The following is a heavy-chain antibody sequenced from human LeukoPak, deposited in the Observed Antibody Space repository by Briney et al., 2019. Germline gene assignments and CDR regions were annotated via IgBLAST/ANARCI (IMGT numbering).Heavy chain of an antibody. CDR1: GYSISSGYY. Sequence: SETLSLTCNVSGYSISSGYYWGWMRQPPGKGLQWIGSIYHSGSTYYNPSLKSRVTISVDTSKNQFSLKLTSVTAADTAVYYCARVPYCSGGSCYPNWFDPWGQGTLVTVSS. CDR3: ARVPYCSGGSCYPNWFDP. V-gene: IGHV4-38-2*02. CDR2: IYHSGST. D-gene: IGHD2-15*01. J-gene: IGHJ5*02.